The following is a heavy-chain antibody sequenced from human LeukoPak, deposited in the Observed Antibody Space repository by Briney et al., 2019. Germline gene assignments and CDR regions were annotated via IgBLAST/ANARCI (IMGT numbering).Heavy chain of an antibody. CDR1: GFTFRRNW. J-gene: IGHJ4*02. CDR3: TRGSDGGRNYDFDY. V-gene: IGHV3-74*03. D-gene: IGHD1-26*01. CDR2: INLDGSST. Sequence: PGGSLRLSCAASGFTFRRNWIHWVRQGPGKGLVWVSRINLDGSSTMYADFVKGRFTISRDNAKNTLYLQMNSLRVEDTALYYCTRGSDGGRNYDFDYWGQGTLVTVSS.